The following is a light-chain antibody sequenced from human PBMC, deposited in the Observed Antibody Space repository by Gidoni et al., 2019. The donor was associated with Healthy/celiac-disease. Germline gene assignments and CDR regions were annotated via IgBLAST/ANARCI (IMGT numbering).Light chain of an antibody. CDR2: AAS. J-gene: IGKJ1*01. CDR3: QQSYSTPRT. CDR1: QSISSY. V-gene: IGKV1-39*01. Sequence: DIQTTQSPSSLSASVGDRVTITCRASQSISSYLNWYQQKPGKAPTILIYAASSLQSGVPSRFSGSGSGTDFTLTISSLQPEDFATYYCQQSYSTPRTFGQXTKVEIK.